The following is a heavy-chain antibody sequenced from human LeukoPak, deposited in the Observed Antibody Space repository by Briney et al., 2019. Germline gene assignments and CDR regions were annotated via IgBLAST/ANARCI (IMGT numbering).Heavy chain of an antibody. J-gene: IGHJ6*02. V-gene: IGHV1-69*13. CDR3: GRTNYSGYSSSWYLDV. CDR2: IIPIFGTA. D-gene: IGHD6-13*01. Sequence: SVKVSCKASGGTFSSYAISWVRQAPGQGLEWMGGIIPIFGTANYAQKFQGRVTITADESTSTAYMELSSLRSEDTAVYYCGRTNYSGYSSSWYLDVWGQGPTVTVS. CDR1: GGTFSSYA.